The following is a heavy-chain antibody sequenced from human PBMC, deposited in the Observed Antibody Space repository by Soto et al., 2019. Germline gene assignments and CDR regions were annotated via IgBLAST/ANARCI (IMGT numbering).Heavy chain of an antibody. CDR2: IFYSGST. D-gene: IGHD2-21*02. CDR3: VTGGDGYRFDY. J-gene: IGHJ4*02. CDR1: GDSINNDY. V-gene: IGHV4-59*01. Sequence: SETLSLTWTVSGDSINNDYWSWIRQPPGRGLEWIGYIFYSGSTNYNPSLKSRVTMSVDRSKNHFSLKLTSVTAADTAVYYCVTGGDGYRFDYWGQGTLVPVSS.